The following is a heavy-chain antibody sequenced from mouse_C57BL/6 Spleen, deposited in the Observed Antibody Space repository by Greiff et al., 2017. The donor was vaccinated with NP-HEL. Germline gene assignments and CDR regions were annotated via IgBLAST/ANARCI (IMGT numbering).Heavy chain of an antibody. J-gene: IGHJ2*01. CDR2: ISDGGSYT. V-gene: IGHV5-4*01. CDR1: GFTFSSYA. Sequence: EVNVVESGGGLVKPGGSLKLSCAASGFTFSSYAMSWVRQTPEKRLEWVATISDGGSYTYYPDNVKGRFTISRDNAKNNLYLQMSHLKSEDTAMYYCARDITTVVATKGGYYFDYWGQGTTLTVSS. D-gene: IGHD1-1*01. CDR3: ARDITTVVATKGGYYFDY.